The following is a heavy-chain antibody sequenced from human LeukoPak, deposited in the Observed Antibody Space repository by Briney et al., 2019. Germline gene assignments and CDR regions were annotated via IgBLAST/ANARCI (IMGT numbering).Heavy chain of an antibody. D-gene: IGHD4-17*01. CDR3: AGDYADYVGYFFFDY. CDR1: GFTFNNYA. J-gene: IGHJ4*02. V-gene: IGHV3-23*01. CDR2: VSGGGETT. Sequence: PGGSLRLSCAASGFTFNNYAMSWVRQAPGKGLEWVSSVSGGGETTYYADSAKGRFTISRDNSKNTLYLQMDSLRAEEPAVYYCAGDYADYVGYFFFDYWGQGTLVTVSS.